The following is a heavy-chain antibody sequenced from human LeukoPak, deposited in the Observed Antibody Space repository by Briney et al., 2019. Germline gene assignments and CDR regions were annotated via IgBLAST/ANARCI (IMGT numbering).Heavy chain of an antibody. Sequence: GGSLRLSCAASGFTFSSYSMNWVRQAPGKGLEWVSSISSSSSYIYYADSVKGRFTISRDNAKSSLYLQMNSLRAEDTAVYYCARDQYSYAHAAHWGQGTLVTVSS. V-gene: IGHV3-21*01. CDR1: GFTFSSYS. CDR3: ARDQYSYAHAAH. D-gene: IGHD5-18*01. J-gene: IGHJ4*02. CDR2: ISSSSSYI.